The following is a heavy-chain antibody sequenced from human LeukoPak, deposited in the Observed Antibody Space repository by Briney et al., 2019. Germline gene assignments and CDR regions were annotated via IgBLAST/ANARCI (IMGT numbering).Heavy chain of an antibody. J-gene: IGHJ4*02. D-gene: IGHD6-19*01. CDR3: ARVSVPRYSSVIPDS. CDR1: GYSLSNGYY. Sequence: SETLSLTCTVSGYSLSNGYYWGWIRPPPGMVLDWIGIISPSGSTYYNPSLNSRVTISVDTTKNQFSLQLRSVTAAHTAVYYCARVSVPRYSSVIPDSWGQGTLVTVSS. V-gene: IGHV4-38-2*02. CDR2: ISPSGST.